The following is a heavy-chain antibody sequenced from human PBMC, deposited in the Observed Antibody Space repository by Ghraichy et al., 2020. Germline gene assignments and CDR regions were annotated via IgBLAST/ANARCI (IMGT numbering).Heavy chain of an antibody. J-gene: IGHJ4*02. CDR1: GGSIFGFY. V-gene: IGHV4-4*07. CDR2: IYIHKSPPNSPVI. CDR3: AIGPENVNALAV. D-gene: IGHD3-16*02. Sequence: GSLRLSCNVSGGSIFGFYYNWIRQPAGKGFELSCRIYIHKSPPNSPVIHYNPSLNSRVTLSVDKSKNQFSLQVNAVPAADTAVYFCAIGPENVNALAVWGQGTPVTGSS.